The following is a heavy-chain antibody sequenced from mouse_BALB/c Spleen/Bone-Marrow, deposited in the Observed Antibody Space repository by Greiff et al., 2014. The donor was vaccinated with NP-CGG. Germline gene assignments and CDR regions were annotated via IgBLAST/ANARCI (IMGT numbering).Heavy chain of an antibody. J-gene: IGHJ2*01. CDR1: GYTFTRYV. Sequence: EVQLQQSGPELVKPGASVKMSCKASGYTFTRYVIHWVRQKPGQGLDRIGYINPYNEGSKYNEKFKGEATLTSDKSSHTAYMELSSLTSDDSAVYYCARERDYGDYFGYWGQGTTLTVSS. CDR2: INPYNEGS. CDR3: ARERDYGDYFGY. V-gene: IGHV1-14*01. D-gene: IGHD1-1*01.